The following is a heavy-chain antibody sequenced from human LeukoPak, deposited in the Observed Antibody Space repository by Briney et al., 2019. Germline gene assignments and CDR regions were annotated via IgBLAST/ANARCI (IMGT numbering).Heavy chain of an antibody. D-gene: IGHD3-16*01. Sequence: KPSETLSLTCTVSGGSISNYYWSWIRRPPGKGLECIGYFHYSGSTNYNPSLKSRVTILVDPSKNQFSPKLTSVTAADTAVYYCARLGQPNAFDIWGRGTMVTVSS. CDR1: GGSISNYY. V-gene: IGHV4-59*08. CDR3: ARLGQPNAFDI. CDR2: FHYSGST. J-gene: IGHJ3*02.